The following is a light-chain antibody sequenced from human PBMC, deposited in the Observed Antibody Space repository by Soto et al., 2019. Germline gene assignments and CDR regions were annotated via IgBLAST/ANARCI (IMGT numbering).Light chain of an antibody. J-gene: IGKJ5*01. CDR1: HIVSRTY. Sequence: EIVLTQSPGTLSLSPGERATRSCRASHIVSRTYLAWYQQKPGQAPRLLIYGASTRATGVPARFSGRGSGTECTLTISSLQSEDFAVYYCQQYTNWPPNTFGQGTRLEIK. V-gene: IGKV3-15*01. CDR3: QQYTNWPPNT. CDR2: GAS.